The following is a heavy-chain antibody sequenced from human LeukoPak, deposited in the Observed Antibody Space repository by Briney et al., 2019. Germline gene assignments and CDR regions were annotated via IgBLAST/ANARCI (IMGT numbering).Heavy chain of an antibody. D-gene: IGHD2-2*01. Sequence: GGSLRLSCAASGFTFSSYGMHWVRQAPGKGLEWVAFIRYDGSNKYYADSVKGRFTISRDNSKNTLYLQMNSLRAEDTAVYYCAKDCSSTSCQDYWGQGTLVTVSS. J-gene: IGHJ4*02. V-gene: IGHV3-30*02. CDR1: GFTFSSYG. CDR3: AKDCSSTSCQDY. CDR2: IRYDGSNK.